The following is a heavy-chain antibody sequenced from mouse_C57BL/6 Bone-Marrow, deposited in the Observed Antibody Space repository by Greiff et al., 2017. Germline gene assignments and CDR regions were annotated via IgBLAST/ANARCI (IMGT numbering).Heavy chain of an antibody. CDR2: IDPSDSYT. Sequence: QVQLQQPGAELVMPGASVKLSCKASGYTFTSYWMHWVKQRPGQGLEWIGEIDPSDSYTNYNQTFKGKSTLTVDKSSSTAYMQLSSLTSEDSAVYYCARGFITTVVDHWGQGTTLTVSS. V-gene: IGHV1-69*01. CDR3: ARGFITTVVDH. J-gene: IGHJ2*01. CDR1: GYTFTSYW. D-gene: IGHD1-1*01.